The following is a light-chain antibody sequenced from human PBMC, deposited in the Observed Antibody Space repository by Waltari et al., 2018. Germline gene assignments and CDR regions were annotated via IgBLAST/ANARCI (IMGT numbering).Light chain of an antibody. CDR1: QSVSSY. J-gene: IGKJ2*01. Sequence: EIVLTQSPATLSLSPGERATLPCRASQSVSSYLAWYQKKPGQAPRLLLYDASNRATGIPPRFSGSGSGTDFTLTISSLEPEDFAVYYCQQRSNWPRTFGQGTKLEIK. CDR2: DAS. V-gene: IGKV3-11*01. CDR3: QQRSNWPRT.